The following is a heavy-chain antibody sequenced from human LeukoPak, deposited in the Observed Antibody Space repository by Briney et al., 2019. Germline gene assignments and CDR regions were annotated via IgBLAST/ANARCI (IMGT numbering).Heavy chain of an antibody. D-gene: IGHD2-8*02. J-gene: IGHJ4*02. V-gene: IGHV1-18*01. CDR2: ISAYNGNT. CDR1: GYTFTSYG. Sequence: ASVKVSCKASGYTFTSYGISWVRQAPGQGLEWTGWISAYNGNTNYAQKLQGRVTMTTDTSTSTAYMELRSLRSDDTAVYYCARDPYCTGGVCYIFDYWGQGTLVTVSS. CDR3: ARDPYCTGGVCYIFDY.